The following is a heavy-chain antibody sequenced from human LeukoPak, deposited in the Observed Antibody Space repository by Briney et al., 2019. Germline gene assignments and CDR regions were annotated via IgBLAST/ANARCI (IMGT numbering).Heavy chain of an antibody. V-gene: IGHV3-23*01. CDR3: ASYIRAPFDI. CDR2: ITSGGST. CDR1: GFTFSSYA. Sequence: GGSLRLSCAASGFTFSSYAMTWVRQAPGKGLEWVSGITSGGSTCYADSVKGRFTISRDNSKNTLYLQMNSLRAEDTAVYYCASYIRAPFDIWGQGTMVTISS. J-gene: IGHJ3*02. D-gene: IGHD3-16*02.